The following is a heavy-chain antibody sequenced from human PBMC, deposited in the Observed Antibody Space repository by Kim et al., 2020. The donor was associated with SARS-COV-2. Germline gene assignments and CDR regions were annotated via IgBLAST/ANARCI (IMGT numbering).Heavy chain of an antibody. V-gene: IGHV3-9*01. Sequence: YADSGKGRLTVSRANAKNSLYLQMNSLRAEDTALYYCAKDMTRLITGTRDWGQGTLVTVSS. CDR3: AKDMTRLITGTRD. D-gene: IGHD1-7*01. J-gene: IGHJ4*02.